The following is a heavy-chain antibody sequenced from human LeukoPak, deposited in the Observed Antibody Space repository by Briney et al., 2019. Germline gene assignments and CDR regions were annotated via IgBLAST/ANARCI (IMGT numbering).Heavy chain of an antibody. Sequence: GSLRLSCAASGFTFSSYAMSWVRQAPGKGLEWVSAISGSGGSTYYADSVKGRFTISRDNSKNTLYLQMNSLRAEDTAVYYCAKDEDYVWGSYRYKDRHYWGQGTLVTVSS. J-gene: IGHJ4*02. CDR1: GFTFSSYA. CDR3: AKDEDYVWGSYRYKDRHY. D-gene: IGHD3-16*02. CDR2: ISGSGGST. V-gene: IGHV3-23*01.